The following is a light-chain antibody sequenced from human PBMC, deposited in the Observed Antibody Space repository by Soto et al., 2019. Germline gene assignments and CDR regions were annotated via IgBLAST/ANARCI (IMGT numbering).Light chain of an antibody. J-gene: IGLJ3*02. Sequence: QSVLTQPPSASGTPGQRVTISCSGSSSNIGSNTVNWYQQLPGTAPKLLIYNNDQRPSGVPDRFSGSKSGTSAPLAISGLQSEDEADYYCAAWDDSLNGPVFGGGTKLTVL. CDR2: NND. CDR3: AAWDDSLNGPV. V-gene: IGLV1-44*01. CDR1: SSNIGSNT.